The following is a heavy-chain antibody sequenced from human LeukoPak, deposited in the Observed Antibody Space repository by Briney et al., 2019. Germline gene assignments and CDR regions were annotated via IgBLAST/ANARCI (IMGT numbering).Heavy chain of an antibody. CDR3: ARQRSYGSSARFDP. V-gene: IGHV4-59*08. CDR2: IEYTGST. CDR1: GGSISSYY. D-gene: IGHD5-18*01. J-gene: IGHJ5*02. Sequence: PSETLSLTCSVSGGSISSYYWSWIRQPPGRGLEWIGFIEYTGSTDYSPSLKSRHTISVDTSKNLFSLKLSSVTAADTAVYHCARQRSYGSSARFDPWGQGTLVTVSS.